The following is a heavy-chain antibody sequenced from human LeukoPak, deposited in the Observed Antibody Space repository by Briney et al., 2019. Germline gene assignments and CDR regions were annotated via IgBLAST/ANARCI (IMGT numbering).Heavy chain of an antibody. CDR1: GYSINIGYY. CDR3: ARMADILTGYYFAIDY. J-gene: IGHJ4*02. CDR2: IYYSGST. D-gene: IGHD3-9*01. Sequence: PSETLSLTCSVSGYSINIGYYWGWIRQPPGKGLEWIGSIYYSGSTDYNPSLKSRVTISLDTSKNQFSLKLTSVTAADTAFYYCARMADILTGYYFAIDYWGQGTLVTVSS. V-gene: IGHV4-38-2*01.